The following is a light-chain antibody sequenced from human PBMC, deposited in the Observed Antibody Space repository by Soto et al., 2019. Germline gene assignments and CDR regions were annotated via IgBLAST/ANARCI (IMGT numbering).Light chain of an antibody. CDR3: SSYTSSSTRV. V-gene: IGLV1-40*01. CDR2: GTS. J-gene: IGLJ3*02. CDR1: SSNVGAGYD. Sequence: QSVLTQPPSVSGAPGQRVTISCTGSSSNVGAGYDIFWYLQIPGTAPKLLIYGTSNRPSGVPNRFSGSKSGNTASLTISGLQAEDEADYYCSSYTSSSTRVFGGGTKLTVL.